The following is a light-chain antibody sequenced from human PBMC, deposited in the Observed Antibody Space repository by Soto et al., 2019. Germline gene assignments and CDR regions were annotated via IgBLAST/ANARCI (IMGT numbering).Light chain of an antibody. CDR1: RSDVGGYNY. CDR2: EVS. CDR3: SSYTSSFTYV. J-gene: IGLJ1*01. Sequence: QSVLTQPASVSGSPGQSITISCTGTRSDVGGYNYVSWYQQYPGKAPKLMIYEVSHRPSGVYNRFSGSKSGNTASLTISGLQTEDEAEYYCSSYTSSFTYVFGTATKVTVL. V-gene: IGLV2-14*01.